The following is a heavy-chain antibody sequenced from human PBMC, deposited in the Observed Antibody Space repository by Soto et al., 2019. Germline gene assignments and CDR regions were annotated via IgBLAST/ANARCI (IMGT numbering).Heavy chain of an antibody. D-gene: IGHD1-1*01. Sequence: EVPLLESGGGLVLPGGSLRLSCAASGFTFSNYAVSCVRQAPGKGLEWGSAISGSGGSTYYADSVKGRFTISRDNSKNTLYLQMNSLRAEDTAVYYCAKKGWNLHWGQGTLVTVSS. J-gene: IGHJ4*02. CDR2: ISGSGGST. CDR1: GFTFSNYA. V-gene: IGHV3-23*01. CDR3: AKKGWNLH.